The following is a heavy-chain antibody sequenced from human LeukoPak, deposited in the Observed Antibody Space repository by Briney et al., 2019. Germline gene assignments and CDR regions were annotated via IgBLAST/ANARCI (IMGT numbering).Heavy chain of an antibody. J-gene: IGHJ6*02. V-gene: IGHV4-34*01. CDR2: ITPGGST. Sequence: SETLSLTCAVYRGSFSGFFWTWVRQPPGKGLEWIGDITPGGSTNYNSSLKSRLSMSLDSSRDQFSLKLSLVTAADTAVYYCARGRIAKIVVVHSFSYGMDVWGQGTTVTVSS. CDR1: RGSFSGFF. D-gene: IGHD3-22*01. CDR3: ARGRIAKIVVVHSFSYGMDV.